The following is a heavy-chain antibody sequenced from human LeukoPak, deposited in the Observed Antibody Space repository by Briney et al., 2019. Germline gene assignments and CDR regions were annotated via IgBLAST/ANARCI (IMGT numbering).Heavy chain of an antibody. D-gene: IGHD1-1*01. V-gene: IGHV3-7*01. Sequence: GGSLRLSCVASRFPFSSSAMSWVRQAPGQGLEWVAAIKEDGSEKDYVDSVKGRFTISRDNAKNSLYLQMNSLRAEDTAVYYCATYTNWVAGDVWGQGTSVSVSS. CDR1: RFPFSSSA. J-gene: IGHJ6*02. CDR2: IKEDGSEK. CDR3: ATYTNWVAGDV.